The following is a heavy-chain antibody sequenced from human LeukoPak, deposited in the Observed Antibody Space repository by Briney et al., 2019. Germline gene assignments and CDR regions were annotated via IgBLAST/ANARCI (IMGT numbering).Heavy chain of an antibody. CDR2: INSDVSST. V-gene: IGHV3-74*01. J-gene: IGHJ5*02. CDR3: ARDLRYYYDEDWFDP. Sequence: GGSLRLSCAASGFTFSSYWMHWGRQAPGKGLVWGSRINSDVSSTSYADSVKGRFTISRDNAKNTLYLQMNRLRAEDTAVYYCARDLRYYYDEDWFDPWGQGTLVTVSS. CDR1: GFTFSSYW. D-gene: IGHD3-22*01.